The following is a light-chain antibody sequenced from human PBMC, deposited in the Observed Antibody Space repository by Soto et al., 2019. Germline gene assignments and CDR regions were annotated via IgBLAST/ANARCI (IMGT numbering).Light chain of an antibody. Sequence: EIVLTQSPGTLSLSPRERATLSCRASQSISSRNLAWYQQKPGQAPRLLIYGTSSRATGIPDRFTGSGSVTDFTLTINRLEPEDFAVYYCQQYSALPYTFGHGTKLEVK. J-gene: IGKJ2*01. CDR2: GTS. CDR1: QSISSRN. V-gene: IGKV3-20*01. CDR3: QQYSALPYT.